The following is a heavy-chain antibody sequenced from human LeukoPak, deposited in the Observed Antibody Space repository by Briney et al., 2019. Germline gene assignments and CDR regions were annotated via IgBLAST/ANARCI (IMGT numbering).Heavy chain of an antibody. D-gene: IGHD1-26*01. CDR2: INPNSGGT. CDR1: GYTFTSYA. V-gene: IGHV1-2*02. J-gene: IGHJ6*03. CDR3: ARDPYSGSYYYYYYMDV. Sequence: ASVKVSCKASGYTFTSYAMNWVRQAPGQGLEWMGWINPNSGGTNYAQKFQGRVTMTRDTSISTAYMELSRLRSDDTAVYYCARDPYSGSYYYYYYMDVWGKGTTVTVSS.